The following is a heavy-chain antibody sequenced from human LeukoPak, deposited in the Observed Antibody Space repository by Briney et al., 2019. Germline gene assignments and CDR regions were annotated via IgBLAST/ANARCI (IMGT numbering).Heavy chain of an antibody. CDR1: GFTFSSYA. CDR3: AKGTHYDILTGALLGY. D-gene: IGHD3-9*01. CDR2: ISGSGGST. V-gene: IGHV3-23*01. J-gene: IGHJ4*02. Sequence: GGSLRLSCAASGFTFSSYAMSWVRQAPGKGLEWVSAISGSGGSTYYADSVKGRFSISRDNAKNSLYLQMSSLRAEDTALYYCAKGTHYDILTGALLGYWGQGTLVTVSS.